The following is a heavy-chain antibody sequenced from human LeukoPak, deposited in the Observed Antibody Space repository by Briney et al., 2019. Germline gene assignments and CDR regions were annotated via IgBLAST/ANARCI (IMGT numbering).Heavy chain of an antibody. D-gene: IGHD3-10*01. CDR1: GYSISNGHY. V-gene: IGHV4-38-2*02. CDR2: VYGSGST. CDR3: ARGPLGSGNYSHYYYMDV. Sequence: SETLSLTCSVSGYSISNGHYWGWSRQPPGRGVEWIGIVYGSGSTYYNTSLKSRVTISVDTSKNQFSLSLNYVTVADTAVYFCARGPLGSGNYSHYYYMDVWGKGTTVTVSS. J-gene: IGHJ6*03.